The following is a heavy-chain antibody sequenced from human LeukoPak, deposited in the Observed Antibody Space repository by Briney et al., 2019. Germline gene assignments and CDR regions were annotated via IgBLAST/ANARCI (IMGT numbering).Heavy chain of an antibody. CDR2: ISGSGGST. CDR1: GFTFSSYA. CDR3: AKDPKAAVAGEGYFDY. V-gene: IGHV3-23*01. Sequence: PGGSLRLSCAASGFTFSSYAMSWARRAPGKGLEWVSAISGSGGSTYYADSVKGRFTISRDNSKNTLYLQMNSLRAEDTAVYYCAKDPKAAVAGEGYFDYWGQGTLVTVSS. J-gene: IGHJ4*02. D-gene: IGHD6-19*01.